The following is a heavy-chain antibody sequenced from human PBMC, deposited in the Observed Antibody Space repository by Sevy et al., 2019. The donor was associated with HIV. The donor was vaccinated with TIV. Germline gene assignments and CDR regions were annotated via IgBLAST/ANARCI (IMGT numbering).Heavy chain of an antibody. CDR2: INSDGEST. D-gene: IGHD3-10*01. Sequence: GGSLRLTCAASGFTSNNFWLHWVRRAPGKGLVWVSRINSDGESTGYADFVKGRFTISRDNAKNTAYLQMNSLRADDTAIYYCARGTRGVVDSWGQGTLVTVSS. CDR3: ARGTRGVVDS. V-gene: IGHV3-74*01. CDR1: GFTSNNFW. J-gene: IGHJ4*02.